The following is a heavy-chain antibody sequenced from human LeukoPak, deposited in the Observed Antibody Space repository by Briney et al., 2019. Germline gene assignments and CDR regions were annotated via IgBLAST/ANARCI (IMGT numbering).Heavy chain of an antibody. CDR3: AKDSTSYNHYFDY. V-gene: IGHV3-9*01. J-gene: IGHJ4*02. Sequence: GRSLRLSCAASGFTFDDYAMHWVRQAPRKGLQWVSGISWNSGSIGYADSVKGRFTISRDNAKNSLYLQMNSLRAEDTALYYCAKDSTSYNHYFDYWGQGTLVTVSS. D-gene: IGHD2-2*01. CDR2: ISWNSGSI. CDR1: GFTFDDYA.